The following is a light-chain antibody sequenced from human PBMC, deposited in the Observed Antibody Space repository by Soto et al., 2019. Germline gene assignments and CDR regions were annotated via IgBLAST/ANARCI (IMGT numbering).Light chain of an antibody. Sequence: DIQMTQSPSTLSASVADRATITCQASQDISTSLSWYQQKPGKAPKLLILGAVILQSGVPSRFSGSGSGTDFTLTISSLQPEDFATYYCQRDYNNIRTFGQGTKVDIK. J-gene: IGKJ1*01. CDR1: QDISTS. CDR3: QRDYNNIRT. CDR2: GAV. V-gene: IGKV1-39*01.